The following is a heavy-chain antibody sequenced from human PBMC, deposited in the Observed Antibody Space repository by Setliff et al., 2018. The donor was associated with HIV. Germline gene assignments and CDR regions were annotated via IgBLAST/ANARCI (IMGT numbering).Heavy chain of an antibody. Sequence: SETLSLTCTVSGGSIKSSSYYWGWIRQPPGKGLEWIGSIYYSENTYYNPSLKSRVTISVDTSRNQFSLRLSSVTAADTAIYYCARVPTSSWYVTTQRTKEYFQQWGQGTLVTVSS. J-gene: IGHJ1*01. V-gene: IGHV4-39*07. CDR2: IYYSENT. CDR1: GGSIKSSSYY. CDR3: ARVPTSSWYVTTQRTKEYFQQ. D-gene: IGHD6-13*01.